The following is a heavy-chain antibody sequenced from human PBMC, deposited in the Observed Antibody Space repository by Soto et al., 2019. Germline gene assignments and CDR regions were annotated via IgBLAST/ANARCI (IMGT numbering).Heavy chain of an antibody. Sequence: SETLSLTCTVSGGSISSYYWSWIRQPPGKGLEWIGYIYYSGSTNYNPSLKSRVTISVDTSKNQSSLKLSSVTAADTAVYYCARVNDFWTGYYSTKWFDPWGQGTLVTVSS. CDR2: IYYSGST. J-gene: IGHJ5*02. V-gene: IGHV4-59*01. CDR1: GGSISSYY. CDR3: ARVNDFWTGYYSTKWFDP. D-gene: IGHD3-3*01.